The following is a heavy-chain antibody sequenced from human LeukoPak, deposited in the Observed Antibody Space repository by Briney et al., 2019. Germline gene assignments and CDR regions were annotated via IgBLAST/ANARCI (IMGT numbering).Heavy chain of an antibody. D-gene: IGHD6-13*01. CDR1: GSTFTDYY. CDR3: ARVVDVSSTGLRY. Sequence: ASVKVSCKASGSTFTDYYMHWVRQAPGQGLEWMGWINPNSGGTNFAQKFQGRVTMTRDTSISTAYMELNRLRSDDTAVYYCARVVDVSSTGLRYWGQGTLVTVSS. CDR2: INPNSGGT. V-gene: IGHV1-2*02. J-gene: IGHJ4*02.